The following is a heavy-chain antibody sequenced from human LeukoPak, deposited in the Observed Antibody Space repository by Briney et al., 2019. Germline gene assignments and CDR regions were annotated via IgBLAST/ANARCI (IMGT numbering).Heavy chain of an antibody. J-gene: IGHJ4*02. V-gene: IGHV3-30*03. Sequence: GGSLRLSCAASGFTFSSYGLHWVRQAPGKGLEWVAVISYDGSNKYYADSVKGRFTISRDNSKNTLYLQMNSLRAEDTAVYYCAMGQPRYFDYWGQGTLVTVSS. CDR1: GFTFSSYG. D-gene: IGHD1-14*01. CDR3: AMGQPRYFDY. CDR2: ISYDGSNK.